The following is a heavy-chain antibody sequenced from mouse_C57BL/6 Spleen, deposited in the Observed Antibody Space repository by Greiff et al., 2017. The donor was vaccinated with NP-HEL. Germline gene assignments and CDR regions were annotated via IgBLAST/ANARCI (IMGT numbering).Heavy chain of an antibody. CDR2: IDPSDSYT. J-gene: IGHJ2*01. V-gene: IGHV1-69*01. Sequence: QVQLKESGAELVMPGASVKLSCKASGYTFTSYWMHWVKQRPGQGLEWIGEIDPSDSYTNYNQKFKGKSTLTVDKSSSTAYMQLSSLTSEDSAVYYCARWNTTVPYYSDYWGQGTTLTVSS. D-gene: IGHD1-1*01. CDR3: ARWNTTVPYYSDY. CDR1: GYTFTSYW.